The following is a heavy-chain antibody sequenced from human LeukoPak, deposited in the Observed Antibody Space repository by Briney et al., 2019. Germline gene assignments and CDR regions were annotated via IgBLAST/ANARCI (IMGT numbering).Heavy chain of an antibody. Sequence: ASVKVSCKASGYTFTSYDINWVRQATGQGLEWMGWMNPNSGNTGYAQKFQGRVTITRNTSISAAYMELSSLRSEDTAVYYCARSVVPAAPNYYYYYMDVWGKGTTVTVSS. CDR3: ARSVVPAAPNYYYYYMDV. D-gene: IGHD2-2*01. CDR1: GYTFTSYD. V-gene: IGHV1-8*03. J-gene: IGHJ6*03. CDR2: MNPNSGNT.